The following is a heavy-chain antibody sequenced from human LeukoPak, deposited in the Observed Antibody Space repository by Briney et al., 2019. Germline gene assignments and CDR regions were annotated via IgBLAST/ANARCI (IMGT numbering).Heavy chain of an antibody. D-gene: IGHD3-3*01. CDR3: VSGFLQWLY. CDR2: INPDGSNM. V-gene: IGHV3-7*01. CDR1: GFSFSSYW. J-gene: IGHJ4*02. Sequence: GGSLRLSCAASGFSFSSYWMSWVRQAPGKGLEWVANINPDGSNMLYVDSVKGRFTISRDNAKNPLYLQVNNLRAEDTAVYFCVSGFLQWLYWGQGTLVTVSS.